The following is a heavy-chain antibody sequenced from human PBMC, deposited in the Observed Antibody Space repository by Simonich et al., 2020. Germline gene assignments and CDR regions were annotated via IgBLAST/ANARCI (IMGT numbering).Heavy chain of an antibody. V-gene: IGHV3-30*07. CDR3: AREGLLLDAFDI. Sequence: QVQLVESGGGVVQPGRSLRLSCAASGFTFRSYAMHWVRQAPGKGLEWVVVISNNGSNKYYADSVKGRFTISRDNSKNTLYLQMNSLRAEDTAVYYCAREGLLLDAFDIWGQGTMVTVSS. CDR2: ISNNGSNK. D-gene: IGHD2-15*01. CDR1: GFTFRSYA. J-gene: IGHJ3*02.